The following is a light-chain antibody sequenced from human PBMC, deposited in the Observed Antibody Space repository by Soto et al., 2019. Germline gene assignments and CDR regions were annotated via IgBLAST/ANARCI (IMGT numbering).Light chain of an antibody. CDR3: SSYTSSSTTWV. CDR2: DVS. CDR1: SSDVGGYNY. V-gene: IGLV2-14*01. Sequence: QSALTQPASVSGSTGESITISCTGTSSDVGGYNYVSWYQQHPGKAPKLMIYDVSNRPSGVSNRFSGSNSGNTASLTISGLQAEDEADYYCSSYTSSSTTWVFGTGTKLTVL. J-gene: IGLJ1*01.